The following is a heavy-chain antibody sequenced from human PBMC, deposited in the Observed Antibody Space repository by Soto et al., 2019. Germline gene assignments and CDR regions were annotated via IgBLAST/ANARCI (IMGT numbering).Heavy chain of an antibody. Sequence: SETLSLTCVVSVFAISRAYYWGCIRQTPGKGLEWIGSISYSGSTFYNASLQSRVTISIDTSKNHFSLRLTSVTAADTALYYCARYYFDGSGYYYGYFDYWGQGALVTVSS. CDR3: ARYYFDGSGYYYGYFDY. J-gene: IGHJ4*02. D-gene: IGHD3-22*01. CDR1: VFAISRAYY. CDR2: ISYSGST. V-gene: IGHV4-38-2*01.